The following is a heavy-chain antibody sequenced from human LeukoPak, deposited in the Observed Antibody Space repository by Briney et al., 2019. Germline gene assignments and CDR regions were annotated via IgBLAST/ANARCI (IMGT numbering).Heavy chain of an antibody. Sequence: GGSLRLSCAASGFTFSSYGMHWVRQAPGKGLEWVAVIWYDGSNKYYADSVKGRFTISRDNSKNTLYLQMSSLRAEDTAVYYCARAAGAGSDAFAFWGQGTMVTVSS. V-gene: IGHV3-33*01. D-gene: IGHD6-13*01. CDR1: GFTFSSYG. CDR2: IWYDGSNK. CDR3: ARAAGAGSDAFAF. J-gene: IGHJ3*01.